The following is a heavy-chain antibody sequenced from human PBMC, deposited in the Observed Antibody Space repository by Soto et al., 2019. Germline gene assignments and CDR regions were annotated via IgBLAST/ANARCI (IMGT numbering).Heavy chain of an antibody. Sequence: QVQLQESGPGLVKPSETLSLTCSVLGGSTSSYYWSWIRQPPGKGLEWIAYVSHTGATDYNPSPKSRVSISIDPSKNQFSLNLRSVTASDTALYFCARHLYLQFDVFNVWGQGSMVIVSS. J-gene: IGHJ3*01. V-gene: IGHV4-59*08. CDR2: VSHTGAT. D-gene: IGHD2-2*02. CDR3: ARHLYLQFDVFNV. CDR1: GGSTSSYY.